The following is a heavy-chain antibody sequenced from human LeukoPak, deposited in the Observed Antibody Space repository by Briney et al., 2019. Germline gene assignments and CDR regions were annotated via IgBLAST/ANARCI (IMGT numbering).Heavy chain of an antibody. CDR1: GGSISSYY. CDR2: IYYSGST. J-gene: IGHJ4*02. D-gene: IGHD3-10*01. CDR3: ARTYYYGSGSYCFDY. V-gene: IGHV4-59*01. Sequence: SETLSLTCTVSGGSISSYYWSWLRQPPGKGLEWIGYIYYSGSTNYNPSLKSRVAISVDTSKNQFSLKLSSVTAADTAVYYCARTYYYGSGSYCFDYWGQGTLVTVSS.